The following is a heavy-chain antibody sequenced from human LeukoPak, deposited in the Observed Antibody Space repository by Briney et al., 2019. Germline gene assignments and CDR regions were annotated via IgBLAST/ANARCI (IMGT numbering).Heavy chain of an antibody. CDR2: IYPGDSDT. D-gene: IGHD2-15*01. CDR3: ARRYCSGGSCYSGLDY. J-gene: IGHJ4*02. V-gene: IGHV5-51*01. CDR1: GYSFTSYW. Sequence: GESLKISCKGSGYSFTSYWIGWVRQMPGKGLEWMGIIYPGDSDTRYSPSFQGQVTISADKSISTAYLQWSSLKASDTAMYYCARRYCSGGSCYSGLDYWGQGTLVTVSS.